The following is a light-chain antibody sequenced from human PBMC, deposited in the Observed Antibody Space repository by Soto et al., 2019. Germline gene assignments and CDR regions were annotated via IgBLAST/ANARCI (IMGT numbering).Light chain of an antibody. CDR3: QHYADSPHT. CDR2: GAS. CDR1: QRVRSGS. V-gene: IGKV3-20*01. J-gene: IGKJ2*01. Sequence: PGEGATLSYRASQRVRSGSLAWYQQKPGQAPRLLIYGASSRATDIPDRFSGSGYGTDFILTISRLEPEDFAVYYCQHYADSPHTFGQGTKLEIK.